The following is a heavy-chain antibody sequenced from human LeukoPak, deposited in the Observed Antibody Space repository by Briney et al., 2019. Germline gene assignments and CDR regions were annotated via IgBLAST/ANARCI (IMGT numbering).Heavy chain of an antibody. Sequence: PGGSLRLSCAASGFIFSSYAMHWVRQAPGKGLEWVSAISGSGGSTYYADSVKGRFTISRDNSKNTLYLQMNSLRAEDTAVYYCAKGSTAMVTYGYWGQGTLVTVSS. V-gene: IGHV3-23*01. CDR3: AKGSTAMVTYGY. D-gene: IGHD5-18*01. CDR2: ISGSGGST. CDR1: GFIFSSYA. J-gene: IGHJ4*02.